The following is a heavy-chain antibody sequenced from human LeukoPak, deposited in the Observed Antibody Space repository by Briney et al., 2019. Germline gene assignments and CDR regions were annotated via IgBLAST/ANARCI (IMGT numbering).Heavy chain of an antibody. CDR3: ARRGGSGRAFDY. J-gene: IGHJ4*02. CDR1: GASISGGTYY. Sequence: SETLSLTCSVSGASISGGTYYWGWIRQPPGKGLEWIGSIYYTGSTYDNPSLKSRVTISADTSKNQFSLKLSSVTAADTAVYYCARRGGSGRAFDYWGQGTLVTVSS. CDR2: IYYTGST. D-gene: IGHD1-26*01. V-gene: IGHV4-39*01.